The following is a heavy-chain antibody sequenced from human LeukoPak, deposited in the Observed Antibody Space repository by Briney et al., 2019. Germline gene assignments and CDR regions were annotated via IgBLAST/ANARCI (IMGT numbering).Heavy chain of an antibody. CDR3: ARDYGGNSQRYFDL. Sequence: GASVKVSCKASGYTFTGYYMHWVRQAPGQGLEWMRWINPNSGGTNYAQKFQGRVTMTRDTSISTAYMELSRLRSDDTAVYYCARDYGGNSQRYFDLWGRGTLVTVSS. CDR2: INPNSGGT. CDR1: GYTFTGYY. J-gene: IGHJ2*01. V-gene: IGHV1-2*02. D-gene: IGHD4-23*01.